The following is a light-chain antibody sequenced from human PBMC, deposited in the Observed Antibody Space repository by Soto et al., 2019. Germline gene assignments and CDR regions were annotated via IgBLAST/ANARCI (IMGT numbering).Light chain of an antibody. CDR2: GAS. CDR3: QQHYDWPRT. Sequence: EIVMTQSPATLSVSPGERATLSCRASQSVSSYLVWYQQKPDQAPRLLIYGASTRATGIPARFSGSGSGTEFTLTISSLQSEDFAVYYCQQHYDWPRTFGQGTKVEIK. CDR1: QSVSSY. V-gene: IGKV3-15*01. J-gene: IGKJ1*01.